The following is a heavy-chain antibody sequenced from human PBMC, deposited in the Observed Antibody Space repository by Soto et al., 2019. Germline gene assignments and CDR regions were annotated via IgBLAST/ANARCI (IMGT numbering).Heavy chain of an antibody. D-gene: IGHD3-3*01. Sequence: ASLKVSCNASGYTCTSYGISWVLQAPGQGLEWMGWISAYNGNTNYAQKLQGRVTMTTDTSTSTAYMELRSLRSDDTAVYYCAPRQIGVIRALVYWGQGTLVTVS. CDR3: APRQIGVIRALVY. V-gene: IGHV1-18*01. J-gene: IGHJ4*02. CDR2: ISAYNGNT. CDR1: GYTCTSYG.